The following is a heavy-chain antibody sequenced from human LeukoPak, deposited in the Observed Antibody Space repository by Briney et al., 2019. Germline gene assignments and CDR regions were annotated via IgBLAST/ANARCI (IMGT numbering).Heavy chain of an antibody. D-gene: IGHD2-15*01. V-gene: IGHV3-66*01. CDR2: IYSGGST. CDR3: ARGGGYCSGGSCYSAVYYFDY. J-gene: IGHJ4*02. CDR1: GFTVSSNY. Sequence: GGSLRLSCAASGFTVSSNYMSWVRQAPGKGLEWVSVIYSGGSTYYADSVKGRFTISRDNSKNTLYLQMNSLRAEDTAVYCCARGGGYCSGGSCYSAVYYFDYWGQGTLVTVSS.